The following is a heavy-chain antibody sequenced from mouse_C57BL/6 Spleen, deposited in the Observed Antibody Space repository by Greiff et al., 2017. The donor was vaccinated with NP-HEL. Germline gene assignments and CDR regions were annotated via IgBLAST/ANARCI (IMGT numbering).Heavy chain of an antibody. CDR3: ARKGEDYYGSSSYYAMDY. V-gene: IGHV2-2*01. CDR2: IWSGGST. J-gene: IGHJ4*01. D-gene: IGHD1-1*01. Sequence: QVQLKESGPGLVQPSQSLSITCTVSGFSLTSYGVHWVRQSPGKGLEWLGVIWSGGSTDYNAAFISRLSISKDNSKSQVFFKMNSLQADDTAIYYCARKGEDYYGSSSYYAMDYWGQGTSVTVSS. CDR1: GFSLTSYG.